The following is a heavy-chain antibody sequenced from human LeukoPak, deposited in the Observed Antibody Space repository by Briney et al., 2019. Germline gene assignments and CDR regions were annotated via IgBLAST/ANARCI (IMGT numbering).Heavy chain of an antibody. CDR3: ASGLLVGLIEHAFRL. D-gene: IGHD2-15*01. J-gene: IGHJ3*01. CDR2: ISSSSSYI. Sequence: PGGSLRLSCAASGFTFSSYSMNWVRQAPGKGLEWVSSISSSSSYIYYADSVKGRFTISRDNAKNSLYLQMNRLRAEETAVYYCASGLLVGLIEHAFRLWRQGTMVTVSS. V-gene: IGHV3-21*01. CDR1: GFTFSSYS.